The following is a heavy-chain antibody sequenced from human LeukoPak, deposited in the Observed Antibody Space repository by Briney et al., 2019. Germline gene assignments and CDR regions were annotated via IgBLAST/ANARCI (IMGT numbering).Heavy chain of an antibody. Sequence: SETLSLTCTASGGSISSYYWSWIRQPPGKGLEWIGYIYYSGSTNYNPSLKSRVTISVDTSKNQFSLKLSSVTAADTAVYYCARDSIAARHRWFDPWGQGTLVTVSS. D-gene: IGHD6-6*01. CDR2: IYYSGST. CDR3: ARDSIAARHRWFDP. J-gene: IGHJ5*02. V-gene: IGHV4-59*08. CDR1: GGSISSYY.